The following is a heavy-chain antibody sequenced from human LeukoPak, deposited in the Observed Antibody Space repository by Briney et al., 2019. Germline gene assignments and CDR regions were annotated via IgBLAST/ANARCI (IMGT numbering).Heavy chain of an antibody. Sequence: PGGSLRLSCAASGFTFSSYGMSWVRRGPGKGLEWASGISGSGGTTYYADSVKGRFTISRDNSKNTLYLQMNSLRAEDTAVYYCARVLSGRGSLYSYYYYMDVWGKGTTVTISS. J-gene: IGHJ6*03. CDR1: GFTFSSYG. D-gene: IGHD3-10*01. V-gene: IGHV3-23*01. CDR2: ISGSGGTT. CDR3: ARVLSGRGSLYSYYYYMDV.